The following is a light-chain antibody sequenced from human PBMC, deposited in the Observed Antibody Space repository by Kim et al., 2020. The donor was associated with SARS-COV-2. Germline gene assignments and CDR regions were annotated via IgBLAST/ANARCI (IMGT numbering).Light chain of an antibody. J-gene: IGLJ2*01. CDR2: DVS. Sequence: CTGTSGDVGSYKYVSWYKKQQGKAPNRRIYDVSNRPWEVAHRASGSKSGNTASGTMSGSEAGDEDEYYCSSYTSSSSVVFGGGTQLTVL. CDR1: SGDVGSYKY. CDR3: SSYTSSSSVV. V-gene: IGLV2-14*03.